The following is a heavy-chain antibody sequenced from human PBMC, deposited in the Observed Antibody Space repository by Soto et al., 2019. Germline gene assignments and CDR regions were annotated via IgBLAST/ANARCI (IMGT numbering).Heavy chain of an antibody. J-gene: IGHJ5*01. CDR2: IYKSTTT. CDR1: GGSISSYY. CDR3: ARGRYCLTGRCFPNWFDS. Sequence: SETLSLTCTVSGGSISSYYWSWIRQPPGKGLEWIGYIYKSTTTYYNPSFESRVAISLDTSKSQFSLTVTSVTAADTAVYFCARGRYCLTGRCFPNWFDSWAREPWSPSPQ. D-gene: IGHD2-15*01. V-gene: IGHV4-4*08.